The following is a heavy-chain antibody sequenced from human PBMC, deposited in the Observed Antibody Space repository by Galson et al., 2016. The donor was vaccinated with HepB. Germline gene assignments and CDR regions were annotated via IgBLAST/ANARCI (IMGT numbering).Heavy chain of an antibody. D-gene: IGHD3-22*01. Sequence: SLRLSCAASGFTSDDYAMHWVRQVPGKGLEWVSGISWKSRSRGYADSVKGRFTISRDNAKNSLYLQMNSLRAEDTALYYCAKALDVFYDSSGPAYFDDWGQGTLVTVSS. J-gene: IGHJ4*02. V-gene: IGHV3-9*02. CDR2: ISWKSRSR. CDR3: AKALDVFYDSSGPAYFDD. CDR1: GFTSDDYA.